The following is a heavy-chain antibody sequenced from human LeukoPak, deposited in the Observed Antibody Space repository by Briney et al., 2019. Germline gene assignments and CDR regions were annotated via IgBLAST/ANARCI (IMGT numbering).Heavy chain of an antibody. D-gene: IGHD3-22*01. CDR1: GFTFSTYG. CDR2: IWYDGSNK. CDR3: ARDKPPPYYYDSSGIFDY. J-gene: IGHJ4*02. V-gene: IGHV3-33*01. Sequence: GGSLRLSCAASGFTFSTYGMHWVRQAPGKGLEWVAVIWYDGSNKYYADSVKGRFTISRDNSKNTLYLQMNSLRAEDTAVYYCARDKPPPYYYDSSGIFDYWGQGTLVTVSS.